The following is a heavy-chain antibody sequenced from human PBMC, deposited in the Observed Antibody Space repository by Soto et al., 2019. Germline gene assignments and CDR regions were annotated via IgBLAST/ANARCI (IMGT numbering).Heavy chain of an antibody. CDR2: ISGDGVIT. Sequence: VQVLESGGGSVQPGESLRLSCAASGFTFSSFALNWVRQAPGKGLEWVSGISGDGVITYYADSGRGRFNISRHNSTNTLFLQMNTLRAEDTGICYCTKAGEVFGSVDYWGRGTLVTVSS. D-gene: IGHD3-10*01. V-gene: IGHV3-23*01. J-gene: IGHJ4*02. CDR3: TKAGEVFGSVDY. CDR1: GFTFSSFA.